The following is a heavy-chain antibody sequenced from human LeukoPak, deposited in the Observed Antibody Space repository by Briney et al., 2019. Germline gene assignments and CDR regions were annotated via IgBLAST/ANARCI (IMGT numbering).Heavy chain of an antibody. CDR3: AREYRDNWFDP. CDR1: GGSISSYY. Sequence: PSETLSLTCTVSGGSISSYYWSWIRQHPGKGLEWIGYIYYSGSTYYNPSLKSRVTISVDTSKNQFSLKLSSVTAADTAVYYCAREYRDNWFDPWGQGTLVTVSS. V-gene: IGHV4-59*06. D-gene: IGHD2/OR15-2a*01. CDR2: IYYSGST. J-gene: IGHJ5*02.